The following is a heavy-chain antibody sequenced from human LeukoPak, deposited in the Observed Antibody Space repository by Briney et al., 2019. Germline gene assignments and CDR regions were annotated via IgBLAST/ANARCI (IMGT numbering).Heavy chain of an antibody. CDR2: TYYSGST. V-gene: IGHV4-31*03. J-gene: IGHJ4*02. CDR1: GGSISSGGYY. Sequence: PSQTLSLTCTVSGGSISSGGYYWSWIRQHPGKGLEWIGYTYYSGSTYYNPSLKSRVTISVDTSKNQFSLKLSSVTAADTAVYYCARGLDCSGGSCAGVAYFDYWGQGTLVTVSS. D-gene: IGHD2-15*01. CDR3: ARGLDCSGGSCAGVAYFDY.